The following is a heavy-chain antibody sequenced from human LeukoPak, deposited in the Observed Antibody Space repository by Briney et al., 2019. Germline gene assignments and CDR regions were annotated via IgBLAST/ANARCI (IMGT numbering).Heavy chain of an antibody. V-gene: IGHV1-18*04. CDR1: GYTFTSYG. CDR3: ARDQHCSGGSCYYGYYYYYGMDV. J-gene: IGHJ6*04. CDR2: ISAYNGNT. D-gene: IGHD2-15*01. Sequence: ASVKVSCKASGYTFTSYGISWVRQALGQGLEWMGWISAYNGNTNYAQKLQGRVTMTTDTSTSTAYMELRSLRSDDTAVYYCARDQHCSGGSCYYGYYYYYGMDVWGKGTTVTVSS.